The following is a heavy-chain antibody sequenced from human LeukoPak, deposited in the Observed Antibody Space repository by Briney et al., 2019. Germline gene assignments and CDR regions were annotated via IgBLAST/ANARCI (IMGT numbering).Heavy chain of an antibody. Sequence: PSETLSLTCAVYGGSSRGYYWNWLWIRQSPGKGLEWFGEINDSGSPNYNPSLKSRVTISENKSLNQFSLRLSPVTAADTAVYFCARGATRRIFGEDYYYYTDVWGKGTTVTVSS. D-gene: IGHD3-10*01. V-gene: IGHV4-34*01. CDR3: ARGATRRIFGEDYYYYTDV. CDR1: GGSSRGYY. J-gene: IGHJ6*03. CDR2: INDSGSP.